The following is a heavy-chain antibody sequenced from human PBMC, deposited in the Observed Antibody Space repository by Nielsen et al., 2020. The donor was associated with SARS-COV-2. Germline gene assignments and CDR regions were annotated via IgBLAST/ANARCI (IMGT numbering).Heavy chain of an antibody. CDR3: ARINGYYYDSTDDAFDI. J-gene: IGHJ3*02. CDR2: ISWNSGSI. D-gene: IGHD3-22*01. CDR1: GFTFDDYV. V-gene: IGHV3-9*01. Sequence: SLKISCAASGFTFDDYVMHWVRQAPGRGLEWVSGISWNSGSIGDADSVKGLFTISRDNAKNSLYLQMNSLRAEDTALYHCARINGYYYDSTDDAFDIWGQGTMVTVSS.